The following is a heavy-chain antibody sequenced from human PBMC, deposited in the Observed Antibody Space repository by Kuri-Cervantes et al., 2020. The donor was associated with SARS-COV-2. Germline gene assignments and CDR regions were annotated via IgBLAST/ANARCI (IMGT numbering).Heavy chain of an antibody. CDR1: GGTFSSYA. CDR2: IIPIYGTA. D-gene: IGHD1-7*01. CDR3: AREGPTNWNYDY. V-gene: IGHV1-69*05. Sequence: SVKVSCKASGGTFSSYAISWVRQAPGQGLEWMGGIIPIYGTANYAQKFQGRVTNTTDESTSTAYMELSSLRSEDTAVYYCAREGPTNWNYDYWGQGTLVTVSS. J-gene: IGHJ4*02.